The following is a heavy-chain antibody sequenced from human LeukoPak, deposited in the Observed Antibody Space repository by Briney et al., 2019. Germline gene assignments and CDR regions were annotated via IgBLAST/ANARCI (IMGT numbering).Heavy chain of an antibody. V-gene: IGHV1-46*01. CDR2: INPSGGST. CDR3: ARDGRFAYYYDSSGYSFTGY. J-gene: IGHJ4*02. CDR1: GYTFTSYY. Sequence: ASVKVSFKASGYTFTSYYMHWVRQAPGQGLEWMGIINPSGGSTSYAQKFQGRVTMTRDTSTSTVYMELSSLRSEDMAVYYCARDGRFAYYYDSSGYSFTGYWGQGTLVTVSS. D-gene: IGHD3-22*01.